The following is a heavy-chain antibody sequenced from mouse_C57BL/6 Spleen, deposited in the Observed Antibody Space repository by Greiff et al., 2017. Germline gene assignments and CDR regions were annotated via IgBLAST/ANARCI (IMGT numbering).Heavy chain of an antibody. V-gene: IGHV1-52*01. Sequence: QVQLQQPGAELVRPGSSVKLSCKASGYTFTSYWMHWVKQRPIQGLEWIGNIDPSDSETHYNQKFKDKATLTVDKSSSTAYMQLSSLTSEDSAVYYCATGYDYDGFAYWGQGTLVTVSA. CDR1: GYTFTSYW. J-gene: IGHJ3*01. D-gene: IGHD2-4*01. CDR2: IDPSDSET. CDR3: ATGYDYDGFAY.